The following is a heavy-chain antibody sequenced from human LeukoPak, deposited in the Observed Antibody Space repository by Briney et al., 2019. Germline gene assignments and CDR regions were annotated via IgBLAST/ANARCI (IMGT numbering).Heavy chain of an antibody. V-gene: IGHV1-69*13. CDR1: GGTFSSYA. D-gene: IGHD3-10*01. CDR2: IIPIFGTA. Sequence: ASVKVSCKASGGTFSSYAISWVRQAPGQGLEWMGGIIPIFGTANYAQKFQGRVTITADESTSTAHMELSSLRSEDTAVYYCARSWVPFTMVRGVITNFDYWGQGTLVTVSS. J-gene: IGHJ4*02. CDR3: ARSWVPFTMVRGVITNFDY.